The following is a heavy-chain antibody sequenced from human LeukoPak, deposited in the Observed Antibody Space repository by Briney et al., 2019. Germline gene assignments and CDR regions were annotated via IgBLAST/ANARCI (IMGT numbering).Heavy chain of an antibody. CDR3: AKGAYFYSESSQAFDI. D-gene: IGHD3-22*01. Sequence: GGSLRLSCAASGFTFSSYAMHWVRQAPGKGLEWVAVISCGGSNKYYADSVKGRFTISRDNSKNTLYLQMNSLRAEDTAVYYWAKGAYFYSESSQAFDIWGQGTMDTVSS. V-gene: IGHV3-33*06. CDR1: GFTFSSYA. CDR2: ISCGGSNK. J-gene: IGHJ3*02.